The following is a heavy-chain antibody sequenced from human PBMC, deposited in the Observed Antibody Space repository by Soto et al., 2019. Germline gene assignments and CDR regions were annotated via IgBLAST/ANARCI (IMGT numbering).Heavy chain of an antibody. J-gene: IGHJ4*02. V-gene: IGHV1-69*01. CDR1: GGTFNNYA. Sequence: QVQLVQSGAEVRKPGSSVKVSCKVSGGTFNNYAIYWVRQAPGQGLEWMGGIIPMFGTTNYAQKYQGRVPITEDESTSTGYMELSSLRSEDTAVYYCARGDTSVWTTPRYWGQGTLVTVSS. D-gene: IGHD6-19*01. CDR2: IIPMFGTT. CDR3: ARGDTSVWTTPRY.